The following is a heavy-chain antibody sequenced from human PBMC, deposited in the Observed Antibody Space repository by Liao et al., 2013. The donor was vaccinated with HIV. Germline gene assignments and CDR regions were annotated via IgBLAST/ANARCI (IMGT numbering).Heavy chain of an antibody. D-gene: IGHD1-26*01. J-gene: IGHJ3*01. Sequence: QVQLQQWGAGLLKPSETLSLTCAVYGGSFSSHYWSWIRQPPGKGLEWIGYIYPSGNTYYSPSLKSRVTLSMDRSNNHFYLNLTSVTAADTAVYYCARGGGRYLYDAFDVWGQGTMVAVSS. CDR1: GGSFSSHY. V-gene: IGHV4-34*02. CDR3: ARGGGRYLYDAFDV. CDR2: IYPSGNT.